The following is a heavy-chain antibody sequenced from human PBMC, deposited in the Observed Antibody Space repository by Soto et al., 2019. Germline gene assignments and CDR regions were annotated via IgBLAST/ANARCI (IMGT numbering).Heavy chain of an antibody. D-gene: IGHD5-18*01. Sequence: ASVKVSCKASGGTFSSYTISWVRQAPGQGLEWMGRIIPILGIANYAQKFQGRVTITADKSASTACMELSSLRSEDTAVYYCARGLNGYLHYFDYWGQGTPVTVSS. J-gene: IGHJ4*02. CDR2: IIPILGIA. CDR1: GGTFSSYT. CDR3: ARGLNGYLHYFDY. V-gene: IGHV1-69*02.